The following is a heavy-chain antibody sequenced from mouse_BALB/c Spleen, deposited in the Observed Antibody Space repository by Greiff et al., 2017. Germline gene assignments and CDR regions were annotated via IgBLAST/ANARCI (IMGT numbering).Heavy chain of an antibody. V-gene: IGHV14-3*02. CDR1: GFNIKDTY. J-gene: IGHJ2*01. CDR2: IDPANGNT. D-gene: IGHD1-1*01. CDR3: VHYYGSPFDY. Sequence: EVQLQQSGAELVKPGASVKLSCTASGFNIKDTYMHWVKQRPEQGLEWIGRIDPANGNTKYDPKFQGKATITADTSSNTAYLQLSSLTSEDTAVYYCVHYYGSPFDYWGQGTTLTVSS.